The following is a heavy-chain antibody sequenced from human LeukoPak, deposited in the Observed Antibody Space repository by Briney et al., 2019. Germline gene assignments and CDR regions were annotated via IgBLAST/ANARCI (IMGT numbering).Heavy chain of an antibody. CDR2: INSDGSST. D-gene: IGHD3-22*01. V-gene: IGHV3-74*01. Sequence: GGSLRLSCAASGFTFSSYWMHWVRQGPGKGLVWVSRINSDGSSTSYADFVKGRFTVSRDNAKNTLYLQMNSLRAEDTAVYYCARMDSSGYTYFDYWGQGTLVTVSS. CDR1: GFTFSSYW. J-gene: IGHJ4*02. CDR3: ARMDSSGYTYFDY.